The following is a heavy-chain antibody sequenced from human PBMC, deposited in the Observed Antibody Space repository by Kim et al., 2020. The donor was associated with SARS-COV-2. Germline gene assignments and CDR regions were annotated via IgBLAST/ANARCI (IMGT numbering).Heavy chain of an antibody. CDR1: GFTFSTST. CDR3: VKPRGPSGGWPGDY. CDR2: ISSNGDST. J-gene: IGHJ4*02. Sequence: GGSLRLSCSASGFTFSTSTMHWVRQAPGPGLEYVSVISSNGDSTYYADSVKGRFTISRDNSKNTLYLQMSSLRAEDTAVYFCVKPRGPSGGWPGDYWGQGTLVTVSS. V-gene: IGHV3-64D*06. D-gene: IGHD6-25*01.